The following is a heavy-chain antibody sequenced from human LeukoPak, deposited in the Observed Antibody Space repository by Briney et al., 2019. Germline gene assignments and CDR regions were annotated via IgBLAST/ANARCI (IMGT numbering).Heavy chain of an antibody. J-gene: IGHJ6*02. CDR1: GYTFTGYY. V-gene: IGHV1-2*02. D-gene: IGHD6-13*01. CDR2: LNPNSGDT. Sequence: ASVKVSCKASGYTFTGYYMHWVRQAPGQGLEWMGWLNPNSGDTNYAQKFQGRVTMTRDTSISTAYMELSRLRSDDTAVFYCASLAAGNYFYYGLDVWGQGTAVTVSS. CDR3: ASLAAGNYFYYGLDV.